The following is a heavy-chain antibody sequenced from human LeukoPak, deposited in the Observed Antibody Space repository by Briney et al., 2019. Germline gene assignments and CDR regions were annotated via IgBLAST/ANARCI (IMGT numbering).Heavy chain of an antibody. CDR1: GLTFSGYS. V-gene: IGHV3-21*06. D-gene: IGHD3-22*01. J-gene: IGHJ4*02. CDR3: ARHYYDSSGYYSCDY. Sequence: AGGSLRLSCAASGLTFSGYSMNWVRQAPGKGLEWVSSIISSGTYMYYADSVKGRFTISRDNAKNSLYLQMNSLRAEDTAVYYCARHYYDSSGYYSCDYWGQGTLVTVSS. CDR2: IISSGTYM.